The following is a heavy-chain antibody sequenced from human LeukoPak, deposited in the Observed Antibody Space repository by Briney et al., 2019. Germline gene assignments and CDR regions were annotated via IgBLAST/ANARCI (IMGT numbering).Heavy chain of an antibody. D-gene: IGHD3-10*01. V-gene: IGHV3-30*04. J-gene: IGHJ4*02. Sequence: GGSLRLSCAASGFTFSSYAMHWVRQAPGKGLEWVAVISYDGSNKYYADSVKGRFTISRDNSKNTLYLQMNSLRAEDTAVYYCARGAYYYGSGSFKRRPFDYWGQGNLVTVSS. CDR3: ARGAYYYGSGSFKRRPFDY. CDR1: GFTFSSYA. CDR2: ISYDGSNK.